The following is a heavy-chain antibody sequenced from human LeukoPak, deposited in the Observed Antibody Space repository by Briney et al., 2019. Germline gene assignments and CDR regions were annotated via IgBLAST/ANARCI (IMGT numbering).Heavy chain of an antibody. J-gene: IGHJ4*02. CDR2: INPNSGDI. D-gene: IGHD7-27*01. V-gene: IGHV1-2*02. Sequence: ASVKVSCKTSGYTFSDYYVQWLRQVPGQGLEWMGWINPNSGDISSARKFRGRVTLTKDTSISTAYLELTGLTSDDTAIYYCAREGRGPGHWAGFDFWGQGALVTVSS. CDR3: AREGRGPGHWAGFDF. CDR1: GYTFSDYY.